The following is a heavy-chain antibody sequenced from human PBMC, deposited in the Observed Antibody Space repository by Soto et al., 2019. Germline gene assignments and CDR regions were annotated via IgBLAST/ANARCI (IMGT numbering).Heavy chain of an antibody. CDR3: ATELRYFDWLFPNNWFDP. D-gene: IGHD3-9*01. CDR1: GGSISSYY. J-gene: IGHJ5*02. Sequence: SETLSLTCTVSGGSISSYYWSWIRQPPGKRLEWIGYIYYSGSTNYNPSLKSRVTISVDTSKNQFSLKLSSVTAADTAVYYCATELRYFDWLFPNNWFDPWGQGTLVTVSS. V-gene: IGHV4-59*01. CDR2: IYYSGST.